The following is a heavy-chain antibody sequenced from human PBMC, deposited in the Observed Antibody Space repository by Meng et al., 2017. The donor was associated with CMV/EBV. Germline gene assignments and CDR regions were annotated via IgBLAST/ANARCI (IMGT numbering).Heavy chain of an antibody. Sequence: SVKVSCKASGGTFSSYVLNWVRQAPGQGLEWMGGLIPMLDTPEYAQKFQGRVTITADKSTSTAYMELTSLTSDDTAVYYCAKRDGCSPWYFDLWGRGTLVTVSS. CDR3: AKRDGCSPWYFDL. D-gene: IGHD3-10*02. CDR1: GGTFSSYV. CDR2: LIPMLDTP. J-gene: IGHJ2*01. V-gene: IGHV1-69*10.